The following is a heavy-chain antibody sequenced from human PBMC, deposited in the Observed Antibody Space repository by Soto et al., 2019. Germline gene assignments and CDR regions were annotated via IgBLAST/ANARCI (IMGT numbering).Heavy chain of an antibody. J-gene: IGHJ4*02. CDR1: GGTFSSYT. Sequence: QVQLVQSGAEVKKPGSSVKVSCKASGGTFSSYTISWVRQAPGQGLEWMGRIIPILGIANYAQKFQGRGTITADKSTSTAYMELSSLRSEDTAVYYCARFESGSYALDYWGQGTLVTVSS. D-gene: IGHD1-26*01. V-gene: IGHV1-69*02. CDR3: ARFESGSYALDY. CDR2: IIPILGIA.